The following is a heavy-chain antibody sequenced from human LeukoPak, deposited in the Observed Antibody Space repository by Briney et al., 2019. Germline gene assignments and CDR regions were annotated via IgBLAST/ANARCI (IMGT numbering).Heavy chain of an antibody. J-gene: IGHJ6*02. V-gene: IGHV3-23*01. CDR1: GFTFYDYN. Sequence: GGSLRLACAASGFTFYDYNMNWVRQAPGKGVEWVSGISAGGTRTYYADSAKGRFTISRDNSKNTVYLQMNSLRADDTAVCHCARWGDKDFLTGYYFYGLDVWGQGTTVTVSS. CDR2: ISAGGTRT. CDR3: ARWGDKDFLTGYYFYGLDV. D-gene: IGHD3-9*01.